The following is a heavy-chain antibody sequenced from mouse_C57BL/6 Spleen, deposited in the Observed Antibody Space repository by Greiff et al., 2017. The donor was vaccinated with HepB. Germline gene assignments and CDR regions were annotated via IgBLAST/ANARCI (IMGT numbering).Heavy chain of an antibody. D-gene: IGHD1-1*01. Sequence: VQLQQPGAELVKPGASVKMSCKASGYTFTSYWITWVKQRPGQGLEWIGDIYPGSGSTNYNEKFKSKATLTVDTSSSTAYMQLSSLTSEDSAVYYCARNPPYYYGSSPYYFDYWGQGTTLTVSS. V-gene: IGHV1-55*01. CDR2: IYPGSGST. CDR3: ARNPPYYYGSSPYYFDY. CDR1: GYTFTSYW. J-gene: IGHJ2*01.